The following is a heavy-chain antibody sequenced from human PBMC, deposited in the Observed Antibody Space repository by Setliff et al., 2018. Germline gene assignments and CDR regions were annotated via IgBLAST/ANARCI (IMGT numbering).Heavy chain of an antibody. CDR2: IYASGST. CDR3: ANSAYLRELDY. D-gene: IGHD1-26*01. J-gene: IGHJ4*02. Sequence: SETLSLTCTVSGGSISSDSDYWSWIRQSAGKGLEWIGRIYASGSTEYNPSLGSRVTISVDTSRNQFSLQLSSVTAADAAVYYCANSAYLRELDYWGPGTLVTVSS. V-gene: IGHV4-61*02. CDR1: GGSISSDSDY.